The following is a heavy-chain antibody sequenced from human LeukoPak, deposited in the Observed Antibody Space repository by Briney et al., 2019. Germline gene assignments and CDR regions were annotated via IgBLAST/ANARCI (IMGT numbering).Heavy chain of an antibody. D-gene: IGHD3-3*01. J-gene: IGHJ4*02. CDR3: AKDGPALWSGYYGYYFDY. Sequence: ASVKVSCKASGYTFTSYDINWVRQATGQGLEWMGWMNPNSGNTGYAQKFQGRVTMTRNTSISTAYMELSSLRAEDTAVYYCAKDGPALWSGYYGYYFDYWGQGTLVTVSS. CDR2: MNPNSGNT. V-gene: IGHV1-8*01. CDR1: GYTFTSYD.